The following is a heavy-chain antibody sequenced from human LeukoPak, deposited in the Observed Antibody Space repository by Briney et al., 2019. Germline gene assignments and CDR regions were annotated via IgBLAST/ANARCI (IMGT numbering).Heavy chain of an antibody. V-gene: IGHV1-8*01. CDR3: ARAPADGRNWFDP. CDR2: MNPNSGNT. CDR1: GYAFTSYD. J-gene: IGHJ5*02. Sequence: ASVKVSCKASGYAFTSYDINWVRQATGQGLEWMGWMNPNSGNTGYAQKFQGRVTMTRNTSISTAYMELSSLRSEDTAVYYCARAPADGRNWFDPWGQGTLVTVSS. D-gene: IGHD3/OR15-3a*01.